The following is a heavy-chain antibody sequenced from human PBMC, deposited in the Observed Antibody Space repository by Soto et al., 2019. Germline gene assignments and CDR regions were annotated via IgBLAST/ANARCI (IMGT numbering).Heavy chain of an antibody. CDR3: ARGGEGDFDH. D-gene: IGHD2-21*02. CDR2: IYHGGSA. V-gene: IGHV4-30-2*01. Sequence: QLQMQESGSGLVEPSQTLSLTCSVSGGSISSSTYSWSWIRQPPGKGLEWIGYIYHGGSAYYNPSLKSRVTRSVDRSKSLFALKVTSVTAADTAVYYCARGGEGDFDHWGQGTLVTVSS. J-gene: IGHJ5*02. CDR1: GGSISSSTYS.